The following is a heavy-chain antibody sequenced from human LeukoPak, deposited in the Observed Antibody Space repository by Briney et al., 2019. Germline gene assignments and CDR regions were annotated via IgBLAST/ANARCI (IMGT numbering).Heavy chain of an antibody. CDR1: GFTFSSYW. CDR3: ARGTYSSSWGDFFDY. CDR2: IKQDGSEK. Sequence: GGPLRLSCAASGFTFSSYWMSWVRQAPGKGLEWVANIKQDGSEKYYVDSVKGRFTISRDNAKNSLYLQMNSLRAEDTAVYYCARGTYSSSWGDFFDYWGQGTLVTVSS. V-gene: IGHV3-7*03. D-gene: IGHD6-13*01. J-gene: IGHJ4*02.